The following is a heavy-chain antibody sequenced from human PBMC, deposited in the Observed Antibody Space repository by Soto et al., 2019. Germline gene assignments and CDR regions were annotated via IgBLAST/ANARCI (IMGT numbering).Heavy chain of an antibody. J-gene: IGHJ2*01. CDR2: IYYNGNT. CDR1: GDSITSGGYY. V-gene: IGHV4-31*03. CDR3: ARGSADGDYWYFDL. Sequence: TLSLTCTVSGDSITSGGYYWNWIRQHPGKGLEWIGYIYYNGNTYYNPSLKSRLTISVDTSKTQFSLKLTSVTAADTAVYFCARGSADGDYWYFDLWGRCTLATVS. D-gene: IGHD4-17*01.